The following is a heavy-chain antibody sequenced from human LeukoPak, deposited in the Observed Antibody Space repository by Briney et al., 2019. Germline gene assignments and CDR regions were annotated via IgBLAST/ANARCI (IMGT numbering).Heavy chain of an antibody. J-gene: IGHJ3*02. D-gene: IGHD2-8*01. V-gene: IGHV4-30-4*08. CDR2: IYYSGST. CDR1: GGSISSGDYY. Sequence: PSETLSLTCTVSGGSISSGDYYWSWIRQPPGKGLEWIGYIYYSGSTYYNPSLKSRVTISVDTSKNQFSLKLSSVTAADTAVYYCARSLGYCTNGVCYSANAFDIWGQGTMVTVSS. CDR3: ARSLGYCTNGVCYSANAFDI.